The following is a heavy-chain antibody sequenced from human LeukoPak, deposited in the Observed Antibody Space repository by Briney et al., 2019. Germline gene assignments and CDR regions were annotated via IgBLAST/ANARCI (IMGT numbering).Heavy chain of an antibody. Sequence: PGGSLRLSCAASGFTFSSYSMNRVRQAPGKGLEWVSSISSSSSYIYYADSVKGRFTISRDNAKNSLYLQMNSLRAEDTAVYYCARDGTFGDYIDYWGQGTLVTVSS. D-gene: IGHD3-10*01. CDR2: ISSSSSYI. CDR1: GFTFSSYS. V-gene: IGHV3-21*01. CDR3: ARDGTFGDYIDY. J-gene: IGHJ4*02.